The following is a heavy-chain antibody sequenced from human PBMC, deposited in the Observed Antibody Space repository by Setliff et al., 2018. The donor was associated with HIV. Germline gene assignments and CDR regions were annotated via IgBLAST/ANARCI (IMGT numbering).Heavy chain of an antibody. CDR2: VFYSGTT. Sequence: SETLSLTCNVSGGFINTNSYYWGWIRQPPGKKVEWIGNVFYSGTTYYSPSLKSRVTISVDTAKNHFSLRLSSVTAADTAVYFCVALSVVQTQAMELAWFEPWGQGTPVPVSS. V-gene: IGHV4-39*02. J-gene: IGHJ5*02. CDR3: VALSVVQTQAMELAWFEP. CDR1: GGFINTNSYY. D-gene: IGHD1-26*01.